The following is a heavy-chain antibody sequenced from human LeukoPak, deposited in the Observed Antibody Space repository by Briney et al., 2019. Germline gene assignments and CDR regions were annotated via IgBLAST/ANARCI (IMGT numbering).Heavy chain of an antibody. J-gene: IGHJ4*02. D-gene: IGHD6-19*01. CDR3: ARARVPIAVAGLYYFDY. V-gene: IGHV1-2*02. CDR2: IKPDSGSS. CDR1: GYTFISYG. Sequence: ASVKVSCKASGYTFISYGISWVRQAPGQGLEWMGWIKPDSGSSHYAQKFQGRVTMTRDTSSNSAFLDLTRLKSDDTALYYCARARVPIAVAGLYYFDYWGQGALVTVSS.